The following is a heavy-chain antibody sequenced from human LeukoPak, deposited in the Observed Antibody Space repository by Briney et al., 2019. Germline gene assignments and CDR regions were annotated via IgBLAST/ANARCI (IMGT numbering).Heavy chain of an antibody. Sequence: PGRSLRLSCAASGFTFSSYGMHWVRQAPGKGLEWVAVISYDGSNKYYADSVKGRFTISRDNSMNTLYLQMNSLRAEDTAVYYCAKEPQYYYDSSGYHLGFDYWGQGTLVTVSS. CDR3: AKEPQYYYDSSGYHLGFDY. CDR2: ISYDGSNK. J-gene: IGHJ4*02. CDR1: GFTFSSYG. V-gene: IGHV3-30*18. D-gene: IGHD3-22*01.